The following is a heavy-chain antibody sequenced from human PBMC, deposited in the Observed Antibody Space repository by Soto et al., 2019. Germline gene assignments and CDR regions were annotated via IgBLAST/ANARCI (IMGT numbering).Heavy chain of an antibody. CDR3: ARAVAYNYGYTY. D-gene: IGHD5-18*01. CDR1: GFSFSSYW. CDR2: VNSDGSTT. Sequence: GGSLRLSCAASGFSFSSYWMHWVRQAPGKGLVWVSRVNSDGSTTSYADSVKGRFTISSDNAKYTLYLQMNSLGAEDTAVYYCARAVAYNYGYTYWGQGTLVTVSS. J-gene: IGHJ4*02. V-gene: IGHV3-74*01.